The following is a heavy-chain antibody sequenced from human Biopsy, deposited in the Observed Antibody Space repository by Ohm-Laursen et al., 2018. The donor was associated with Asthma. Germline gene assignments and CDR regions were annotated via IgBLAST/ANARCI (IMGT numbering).Heavy chain of an antibody. Sequence: SLRLSCSASGTHFGSYNMHWARQAPGKGLEWVAVITFDGSTQHYGDSVKGRFTISRDNSKNMLFLQMNSLRAENTAVYYCSRDTLGYYFDIWGQGTQVTVSS. CDR3: SRDTLGYYFDI. J-gene: IGHJ4*02. CDR2: ITFDGSTQ. CDR1: GTHFGSYN. D-gene: IGHD6-13*01. V-gene: IGHV3-30-3*01.